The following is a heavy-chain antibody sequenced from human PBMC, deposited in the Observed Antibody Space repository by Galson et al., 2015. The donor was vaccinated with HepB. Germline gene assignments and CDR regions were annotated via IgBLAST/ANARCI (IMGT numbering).Heavy chain of an antibody. V-gene: IGHV1-46*01. CDR3: ARAYGVLHRSGAMDV. D-gene: IGHD1-26*01. J-gene: IGHJ6*02. Sequence: SVKVSCKASGYTFTSYYMHWVRQAPGQGLEWMGIINPSGGSTSYAQKFQGRVTMTRDTSTSTVYMELSSLRSEDTAVYYCARAYGVLHRSGAMDVWGQGTTVTVSS. CDR2: INPSGGST. CDR1: GYTFTSYY.